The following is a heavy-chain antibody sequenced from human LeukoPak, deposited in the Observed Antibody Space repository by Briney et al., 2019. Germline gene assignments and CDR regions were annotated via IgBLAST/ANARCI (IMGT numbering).Heavy chain of an antibody. CDR3: ARIDRAVAGTIDY. CDR1: GGSISRDY. CDR2: MYNTGST. D-gene: IGHD6-19*01. V-gene: IGHV4-59*08. Sequence: SETLSLTCTVSGGSISRDYWSWIRQPPGKGLEWIGYMYNTGSTNYNPSLKSRVTMSVDTSKNQFSLKLSSVTAADTAVYYCARIDRAVAGTIDYWGQGTLVTVSS. J-gene: IGHJ4*02.